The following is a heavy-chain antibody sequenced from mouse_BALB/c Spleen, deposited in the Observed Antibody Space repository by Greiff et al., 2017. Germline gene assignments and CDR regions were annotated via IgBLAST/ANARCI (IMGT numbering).Heavy chain of an antibody. J-gene: IGHJ3*01. CDR3: ARNPFAY. Sequence: EVKLMESGGGLVKPGGSLKLSCAASGFTFSSYAMSWVRQTPEKRLEWVATISSGGSYTYYPDSVNGRFTISRDNAKNTLYLQMSSLRSEDTAMYYCARNPFAYWGQGTLVTVSA. CDR2: ISSGGSYT. V-gene: IGHV5-9-3*01. CDR1: GFTFSSYA.